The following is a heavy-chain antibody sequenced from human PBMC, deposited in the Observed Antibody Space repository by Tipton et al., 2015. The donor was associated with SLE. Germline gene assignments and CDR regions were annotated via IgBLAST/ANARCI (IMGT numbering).Heavy chain of an antibody. Sequence: SLRLSCAASGFTVSSNYMSWVRQAPGKGLEWVSVIYRGGSTYYADSVKGRFTISRDNSKNTLYLQMNSLRAEDTAVYYCASTLGIFGVVAHDAFDIWGQGTMVTVSS. J-gene: IGHJ3*02. CDR1: GFTVSSNY. D-gene: IGHD3-3*01. V-gene: IGHV3-53*05. CDR3: ASTLGIFGVVAHDAFDI. CDR2: IYRGGST.